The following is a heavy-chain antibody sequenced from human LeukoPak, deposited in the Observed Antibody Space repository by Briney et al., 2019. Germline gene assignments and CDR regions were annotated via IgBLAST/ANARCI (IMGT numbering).Heavy chain of an antibody. CDR3: AKLRVSGSYEDLFDY. CDR2: ISSSSSYI. V-gene: IGHV3-21*01. J-gene: IGHJ4*02. D-gene: IGHD1-26*01. Sequence: GSLRLSCAASGFTYSSYSMNWVRQAPGKGLEWVSSISSSSSYIYYADSVKGRFTISRDNAKNSLYLQMNSLRAEDTAVYYCAKLRVSGSYEDLFDYWGQGTLVTVSS. CDR1: GFTYSSYS.